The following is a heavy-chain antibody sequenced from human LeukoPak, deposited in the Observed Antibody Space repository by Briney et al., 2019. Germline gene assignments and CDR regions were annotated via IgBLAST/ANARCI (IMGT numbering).Heavy chain of an antibody. CDR2: INHSGST. V-gene: IGHV4-34*01. CDR3: ARDRETSIAAAGRWFDP. CDR1: GGSFSGYY. Sequence: KPSETLSLTCAVYGGSFSGYYWSWIRQPPGKGLEWIGEINHSGSTNYNPSLKSRVTTSVDTSKNQFSLKLSSVTAADTAVYYCARDRETSIAAAGRWFDPWGQGTLVTASS. D-gene: IGHD6-13*01. J-gene: IGHJ5*02.